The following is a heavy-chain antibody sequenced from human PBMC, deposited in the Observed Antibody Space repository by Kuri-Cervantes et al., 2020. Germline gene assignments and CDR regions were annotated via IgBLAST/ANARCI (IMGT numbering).Heavy chain of an antibody. CDR2: ISAYNGDT. V-gene: IGHV1-18*01. CDR1: GYTFTSYG. D-gene: IGHD3-22*01. J-gene: IGHJ3*02. CDR3: ARVEQYYYDSSGYYHDAFDI. Sequence: ASVKVSCKASGYTFTSYGISWVRQAPGQGLEWMGWISAYNGDTNYAQKLQGRVTMTTDTSTSTAYMELRSLRSDDTAVYYCARVEQYYYDSSGYYHDAFDIWGQGTMVTVSS.